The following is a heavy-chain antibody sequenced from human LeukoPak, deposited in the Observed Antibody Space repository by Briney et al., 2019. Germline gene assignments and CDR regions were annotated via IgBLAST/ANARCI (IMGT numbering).Heavy chain of an antibody. CDR2: ISSSSSYI. CDR1: GFTFSSYA. D-gene: IGHD6-19*01. J-gene: IGHJ5*02. Sequence: GGPLRLSCAASGFTFSSYAMHWVRQAPGKGLEWVSSISSSSSYIYYADSVKGRFTISRDNAKNSLYLQMNSLRAEDTAVYYCASSAVAGGFDPWGQGTLVTVSS. V-gene: IGHV3-21*01. CDR3: ASSAVAGGFDP.